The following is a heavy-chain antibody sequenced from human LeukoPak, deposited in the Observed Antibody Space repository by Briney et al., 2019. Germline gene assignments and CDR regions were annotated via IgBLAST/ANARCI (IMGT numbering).Heavy chain of an antibody. V-gene: IGHV1-2*06. Sequence: ASVKVSCKASGYTFTGYYMHWVRRAPGQGLEWMGRINPNSGGTNYAQKFQGRVTMTRDTSISTAYMELSRLRSDDTAVYYCARDVGATDAFDIWGQGTMVTVSS. CDR3: ARDVGATDAFDI. CDR1: GYTFTGYY. J-gene: IGHJ3*02. D-gene: IGHD1-26*01. CDR2: INPNSGGT.